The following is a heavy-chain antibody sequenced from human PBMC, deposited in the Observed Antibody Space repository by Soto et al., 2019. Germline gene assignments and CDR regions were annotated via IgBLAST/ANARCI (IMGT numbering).Heavy chain of an antibody. J-gene: IGHJ6*01. Sequence: GGSMRLSCAASGFTFSSYAMSLVRQAPGKGLEWVSAISGSGGSTYYADSVKGRFTISRDNSKNTLYLQMNSLRAEDTAVYYCAKDWYSILHSQTNMLVWGQGTTVSVSS. D-gene: IGHD6-13*01. CDR2: ISGSGGST. CDR3: AKDWYSILHSQTNMLV. CDR1: GFTFSSYA. V-gene: IGHV3-23*01.